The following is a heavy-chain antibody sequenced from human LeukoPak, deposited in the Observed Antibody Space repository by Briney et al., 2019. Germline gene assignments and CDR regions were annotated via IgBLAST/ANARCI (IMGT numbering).Heavy chain of an antibody. CDR2: INPNSGGT. J-gene: IGHJ3*02. CDR1: GYTFLHYG. V-gene: IGHV1-2*02. CDR3: ARDKVAAAGNDAFDI. Sequence: ASVKVSCKASGYTFLHYGISWVRQAPGQGLEWMGWINPNSGGTNYAQKFQGRVTMTRDTSISTAYMELSRLRSDDTAVYYCARDKVAAAGNDAFDIWGQGTMVTVSS. D-gene: IGHD6-13*01.